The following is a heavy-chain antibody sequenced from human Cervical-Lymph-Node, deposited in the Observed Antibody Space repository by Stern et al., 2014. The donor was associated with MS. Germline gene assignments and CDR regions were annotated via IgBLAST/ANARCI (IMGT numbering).Heavy chain of an antibody. CDR3: ARQRYFDY. V-gene: IGHV5-51*01. J-gene: IGHJ4*02. Sequence: EVQLVESGPEVERPGESLKISCQASGYTFTSYWIGWVRQMPGKGLEWIAIIFPGGSDIRYSPSFQGQVPISADKSSSPAYLQWNNLKASDTAIYYCARQRYFDYWGQGTLVTVSS. CDR1: GYTFTSYW. CDR2: IFPGGSDI.